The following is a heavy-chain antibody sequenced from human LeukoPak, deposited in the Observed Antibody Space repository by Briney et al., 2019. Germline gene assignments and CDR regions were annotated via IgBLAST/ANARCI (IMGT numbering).Heavy chain of an antibody. J-gene: IGHJ4*02. D-gene: IGHD6-19*01. CDR3: AKDKVAGTFDY. CDR2: IKQDGSEK. V-gene: IGHV3-7*03. CDR1: GFTFSSYW. Sequence: GGSLRLSCAASGFTFSSYWMSWVRQAPGKGLEWVANIKQDGSEKYYVDSVKGRFTISRDNAKNSLYLQMNSLRAEDTALYYCAKDKVAGTFDYWGQGTLVTVSS.